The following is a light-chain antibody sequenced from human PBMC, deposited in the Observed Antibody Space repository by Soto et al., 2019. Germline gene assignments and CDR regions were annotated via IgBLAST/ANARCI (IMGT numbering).Light chain of an antibody. CDR2: GNS. CDR3: QSYDSSLSGVV. V-gene: IGLV1-40*01. Sequence: QSVLTQPPSVSGAPGQRVTISCTGSSSNIGAGYDVHWYQHLPGTAPKLLVYGNSNRPSGVPDRFSGSKSGTSASLVITGLQAEDEADYYCQSYDSSLSGVVFGGGTKLTVL. CDR1: SSNIGAGYD. J-gene: IGLJ2*01.